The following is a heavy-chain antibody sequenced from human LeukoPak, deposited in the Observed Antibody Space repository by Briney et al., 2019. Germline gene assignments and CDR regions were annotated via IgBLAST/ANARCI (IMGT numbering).Heavy chain of an antibody. CDR1: GFTSSSYA. CDR3: ARDWFHAIDY. Sequence: GGSLRLSCAASGFTSSSYAMSWVRQAPGKGLEWVSSISSSSSYIYYADSVKGRFTISRDNAKNSLYLQMNSLRAEDTAVYYCARDWFHAIDYWGQGTLVTVSS. J-gene: IGHJ4*02. D-gene: IGHD2/OR15-2a*01. CDR2: ISSSSSYI. V-gene: IGHV3-21*01.